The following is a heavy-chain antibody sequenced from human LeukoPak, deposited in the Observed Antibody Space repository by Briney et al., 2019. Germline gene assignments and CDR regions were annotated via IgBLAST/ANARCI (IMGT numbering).Heavy chain of an antibody. J-gene: IGHJ5*02. CDR1: GYSISSGYY. CDR3: AAQIAARPPGWFDP. D-gene: IGHD6-6*01. CDR2: IYHSGST. Sequence: SETLSLTCAVSGYSISSGYYWGWIRQPPGKGLEWIGSIYHSGSTYYNPSLKSRVTISVGTSKSQFSLKLSSVTAADTAVYYCAAQIAARPPGWFDPWGQGTLVTVSS. V-gene: IGHV4-38-2*01.